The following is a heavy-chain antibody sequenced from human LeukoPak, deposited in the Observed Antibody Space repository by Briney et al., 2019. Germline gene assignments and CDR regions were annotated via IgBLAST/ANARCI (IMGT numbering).Heavy chain of an antibody. CDR3: ARDRVVVVAATGYYYYYGMDV. J-gene: IGHJ6*02. CDR1: GGSISSYY. CDR2: IYYSGST. D-gene: IGHD2-15*01. Sequence: SETLSLICTVSGGSISSYYWSWIRQPPGKGLEWIGYIYYSGSTNYNPSLKSRVTISVDTSKNQFSLKLSSVTAADTAVYYCARDRVVVVAATGYYYYYGMDVWGQGTTVTVSS. V-gene: IGHV4-59*01.